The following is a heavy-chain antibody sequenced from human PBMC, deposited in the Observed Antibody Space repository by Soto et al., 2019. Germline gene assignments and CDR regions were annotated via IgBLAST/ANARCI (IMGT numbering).Heavy chain of an antibody. J-gene: IGHJ6*02. CDR2: IYPGDSDT. CDR3: ARQPDFYDRSAYSGMDA. V-gene: IGHV5-51*01. D-gene: IGHD3-22*01. CDR1: GYSFTSYW. Sequence: PGESLKISRKGSGYSFTSYWIGWVRQMPGKGLGWMGIIYPGDSDTRYSPSFQGHVTISADKSISTAYLQWSSLKASDTAMYYCARQPDFYDRSAYSGMDALGQGTTVPVSS.